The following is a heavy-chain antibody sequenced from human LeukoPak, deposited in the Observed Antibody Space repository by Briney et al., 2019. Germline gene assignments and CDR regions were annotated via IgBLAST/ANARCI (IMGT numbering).Heavy chain of an antibody. J-gene: IGHJ5*02. Sequence: SETLSLTCTVSGGSISSYYWSWIRQPPGKGLEWIGYIYYSGSTNYNPSLKSRVTISVDTSKNQFSLRLSSVTAADTAVYYCARDGQRRWFDPWGQGTLVTVSS. CDR3: ARDGQRRWFDP. CDR2: IYYSGST. CDR1: GGSISSYY. V-gene: IGHV4-59*01. D-gene: IGHD1-1*01.